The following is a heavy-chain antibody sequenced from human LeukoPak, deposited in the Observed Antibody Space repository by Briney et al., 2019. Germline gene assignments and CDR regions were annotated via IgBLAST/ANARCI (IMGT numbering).Heavy chain of an antibody. CDR1: GGSFSGYY. D-gene: IGHD5-24*01. J-gene: IGHJ4*02. CDR2: INHSGST. Sequence: LSETLSLTCAVYGGSFSGYYWSWIRQPPGKGLEWIGEINHSGSTNYNPSLKSRVTISVDTSKNQFSLKLSSVTAADTAVYYCARDDGSPDYWGQGTLVTVSS. CDR3: ARDDGSPDY. V-gene: IGHV4-34*01.